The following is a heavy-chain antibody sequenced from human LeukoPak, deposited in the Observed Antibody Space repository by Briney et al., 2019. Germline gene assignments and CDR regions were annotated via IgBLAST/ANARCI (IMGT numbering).Heavy chain of an antibody. D-gene: IGHD1-14*01. V-gene: IGHV3-30*02. Sequence: GGSLRLSCAAFGFTFSTYGFHWVRQAPGKGLEWVAVVWYDGSKKYFADSVKGRFTISRDNSKNTLYLQMNSLRAEDTAVYYCANLPEDVLPGFDYWGQGTLVTVSS. CDR1: GFTFSTYG. CDR2: VWYDGSKK. CDR3: ANLPEDVLPGFDY. J-gene: IGHJ4*02.